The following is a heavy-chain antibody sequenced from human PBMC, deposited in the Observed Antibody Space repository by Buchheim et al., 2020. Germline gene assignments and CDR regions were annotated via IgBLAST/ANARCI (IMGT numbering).Heavy chain of an antibody. J-gene: IGHJ4*02. D-gene: IGHD4-17*01. CDR1: GGSISSYY. Sequence: QVQLQESGPGLVKPSETLSLTCTVSGGSISSYYWSWIRQPPGKGLEWIGYIYYSGSTNYNPSLKRRVTISVDTPKNQYSLKLSSVTAADTAVYYCARATVTYAGVDYWGQGTL. V-gene: IGHV4-59*01. CDR2: IYYSGST. CDR3: ARATVTYAGVDY.